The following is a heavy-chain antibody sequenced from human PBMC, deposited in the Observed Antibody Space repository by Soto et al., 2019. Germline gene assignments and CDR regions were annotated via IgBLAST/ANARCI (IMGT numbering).Heavy chain of an antibody. Sequence: GGSLRLSRAASGFIFSNYAMSWVRQIPGKGLEWVSTITGSGGVTYYADSVRGRFTISTDKSKSTLYLQLNSLRAEDTAIYYCAKHDVLTYYFASWGQGALVTVSS. V-gene: IGHV3-23*01. CDR1: GFIFSNYA. CDR3: AKHDVLTYYFAS. CDR2: ITGSGGVT. J-gene: IGHJ4*02. D-gene: IGHD6-6*01.